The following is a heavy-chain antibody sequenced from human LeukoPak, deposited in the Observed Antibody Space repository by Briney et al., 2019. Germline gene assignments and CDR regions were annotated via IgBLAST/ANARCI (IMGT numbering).Heavy chain of an antibody. CDR1: GGSISSYY. V-gene: IGHV4-59*01. Sequence: KSSETLSLTCTVSGGSISSYYWSWIRQPPGKGLEWIGYIYYSGTTNYNPSLETRVTISVDTSKNQFSLRLSSVTAADTAVYYCARGTWGGYYYFMDVWGKGTTVTVSS. CDR3: ARGTWGGYYYFMDV. D-gene: IGHD3-16*01. CDR2: IYYSGTT. J-gene: IGHJ6*03.